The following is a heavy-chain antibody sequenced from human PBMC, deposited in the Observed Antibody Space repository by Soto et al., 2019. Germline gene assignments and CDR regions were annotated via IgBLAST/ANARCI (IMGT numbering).Heavy chain of an antibody. CDR2: IYHSGST. D-gene: IGHD3-22*01. Sequence: SETLSLTCAVSGYSISSGYYWGWIRQPPGKGLEWIGSIYHSGSTYYNPSLKSRVTISIDTSKSQFSLGLSSVTAADTAVYYCARLAFSYDSSAYDYWGPGA. CDR3: ARLAFSYDSSAYDY. J-gene: IGHJ4*02. V-gene: IGHV4-38-2*01. CDR1: GYSISSGYY.